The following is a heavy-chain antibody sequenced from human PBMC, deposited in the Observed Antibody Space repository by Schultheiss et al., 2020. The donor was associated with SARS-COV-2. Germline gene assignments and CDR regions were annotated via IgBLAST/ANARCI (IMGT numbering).Heavy chain of an antibody. CDR2: IKQDGSEK. V-gene: IGHV3-7*01. CDR1: GFTFSSYS. Sequence: GESLKISCAASGFTFSSYSMNWVRQAPGKGLEWVANIKQDGSEKYYVDSVKGRFTISRDNAKNSLYLQMNSLRAEDTAVYYCARDSSVGGRYDFWSGYYSNSYYFDYWGQGTLVTVSS. D-gene: IGHD3-3*01. CDR3: ARDSSVGGRYDFWSGYYSNSYYFDY. J-gene: IGHJ4*02.